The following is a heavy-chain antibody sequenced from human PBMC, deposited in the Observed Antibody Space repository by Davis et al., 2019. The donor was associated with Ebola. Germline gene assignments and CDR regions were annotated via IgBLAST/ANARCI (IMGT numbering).Heavy chain of an antibody. Sequence: GGSLRLSCAASGFTFSDYYMSWIRQAPGKGLEWVANIKQDGSEKYYVDSVKGRFTISRDNAKNSLYLQMNSLRAEDTAVYYCARDRGYSYGYVYDYWGQGTLVTVSS. CDR1: GFTFSDYY. CDR2: IKQDGSEK. CDR3: ARDRGYSYGYVYDY. J-gene: IGHJ4*02. D-gene: IGHD5-18*01. V-gene: IGHV3-7*03.